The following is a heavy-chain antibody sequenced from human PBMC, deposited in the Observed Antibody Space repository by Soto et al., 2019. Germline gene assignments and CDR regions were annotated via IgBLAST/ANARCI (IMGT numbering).Heavy chain of an antibody. D-gene: IGHD2-2*01. CDR2: INAGNGNT. J-gene: IGHJ4*01. Sequence: ASVKVSCKASGYTFTSYAMHWVRQAPGQRLEWMGWINAGNGNTKYSQKFQGRVTITRDTSASTAYMELSSLRSEDTAVYYCARDRRIVVVSRVIDYWGQGTQVNVSS. CDR1: GYTFTSYA. CDR3: ARDRRIVVVSRVIDY. V-gene: IGHV1-3*01.